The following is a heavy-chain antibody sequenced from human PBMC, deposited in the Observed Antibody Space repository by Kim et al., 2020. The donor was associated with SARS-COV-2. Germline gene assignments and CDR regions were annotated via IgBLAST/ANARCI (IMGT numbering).Heavy chain of an antibody. Sequence: GGSLRLSCAASGFTFSTYDMHWVRQAPGKGLEWVAVICFDGGNKYYADSVKGRFTISRDNSKNMLYLEMNSLRAEETAVYYCAKAGYRDRGDDAFDVWGQETMVPVSS. J-gene: IGHJ3*01. CDR1: GFTFSTYD. CDR3: AKAGYRDRGDDAFDV. D-gene: IGHD3-16*01. CDR2: ICFDGGNK. V-gene: IGHV3-33*06.